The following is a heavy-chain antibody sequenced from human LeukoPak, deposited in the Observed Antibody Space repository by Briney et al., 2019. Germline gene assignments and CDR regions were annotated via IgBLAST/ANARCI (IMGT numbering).Heavy chain of an antibody. CDR3: ARGGGNSLGLVN. CDR2: IDPNTGDS. D-gene: IGHD4-23*01. V-gene: IGHV1-2*02. J-gene: IGHJ4*02. Sequence: ASVKVSCKASEYTFTGYYIHWVRQAPGQGLEWMGWIDPNTGDSNYVQKFQGRVTITRNTSISTAYMELSSLRSEDTAVYYCARGGGNSLGLVNWGQGTLVTVSS. CDR1: EYTFTGYY.